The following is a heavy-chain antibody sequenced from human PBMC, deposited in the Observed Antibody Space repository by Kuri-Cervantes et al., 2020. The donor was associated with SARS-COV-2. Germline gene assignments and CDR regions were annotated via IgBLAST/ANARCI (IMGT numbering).Heavy chain of an antibody. CDR2: IGGSGVRT. Sequence: GGSLRLSCAASGFTFSSYAMNWVRQAPVKGLEWVSVIGGSGVRTNYADSVKGRFTISRDNSKDTLYLQMNSLRAEDTAVYYCAKVWGHREYFQNWGQGTLVTVSS. CDR1: GFTFSSYA. J-gene: IGHJ1*01. D-gene: IGHD3-16*01. V-gene: IGHV3-23*01. CDR3: AKVWGHREYFQN.